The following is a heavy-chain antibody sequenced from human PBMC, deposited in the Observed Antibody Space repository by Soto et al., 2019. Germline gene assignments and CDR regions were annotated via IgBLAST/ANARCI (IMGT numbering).Heavy chain of an antibody. CDR3: ATRDCGGISCYSGNPNYGLDV. V-gene: IGHV4-39*01. CDR1: DGSVSSSNYY. CDR2: IYYSGST. D-gene: IGHD2-15*01. J-gene: IGHJ6*02. Sequence: QLQLQESGPGLVKPSETLSLTCTVSDGSVSSSNYYWGWIRQPPGKGLEWIGNIYYSGSTYYNPSLESRVTISVDTSKNQFSLRLTSVTAADTALYYCATRDCGGISCYSGNPNYGLDVWGQGTTVSVSS.